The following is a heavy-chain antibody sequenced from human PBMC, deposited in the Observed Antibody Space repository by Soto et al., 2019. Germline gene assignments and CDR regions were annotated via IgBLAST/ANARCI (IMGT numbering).Heavy chain of an antibody. Sequence: LTGGALRLSCSASGFTFSSHGKNWVRQAPGKGLEWLAMTTQDGNDKQYADSVRGRFTISRDSAKNSMYLQMNSLTVEDTAMYYCASLDTATIKIAGYWGQGIQVTVSS. V-gene: IGHV3-7*01. CDR1: GFTFSSHG. CDR2: TTQDGNDK. CDR3: ASLDTATIKIAGY. J-gene: IGHJ4*02. D-gene: IGHD5-12*01.